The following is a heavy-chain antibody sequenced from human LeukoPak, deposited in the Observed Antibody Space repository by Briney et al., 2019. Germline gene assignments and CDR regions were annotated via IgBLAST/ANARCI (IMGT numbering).Heavy chain of an antibody. CDR2: INPNSGGT. CDR3: ARGYCSSTSCPPLGMGSGR. D-gene: IGHD2-2*01. CDR1: GYTFTGYY. V-gene: IGHV1-2*02. J-gene: IGHJ4*02. Sequence: ASVKVSCKASGYTFTGYYMHRVRQAPGQGLEWMGWINPNSGGTNYAQKFQGRVTMTRDTSISTAYMELSRLRSDDTAVYYCARGYCSSTSCPPLGMGSGRWGQGTLVTVSS.